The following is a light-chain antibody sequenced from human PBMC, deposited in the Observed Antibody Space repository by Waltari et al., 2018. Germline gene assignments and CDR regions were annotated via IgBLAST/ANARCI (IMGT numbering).Light chain of an antibody. V-gene: IGLV1-40*01. CDR1: SSNTGSDYH. Sequence: QSVLTQPPSVSGAPGQRVTISCTGSSSNTGSDYHFHLYQHLPGTAPKVLIYANNNRPSGVPDRFSGSKSGASASLAIPGLQAEDEADYYCQSFDSSLDGYVFGTGTKVTVL. CDR2: ANN. CDR3: QSFDSSLDGYV. J-gene: IGLJ1*01.